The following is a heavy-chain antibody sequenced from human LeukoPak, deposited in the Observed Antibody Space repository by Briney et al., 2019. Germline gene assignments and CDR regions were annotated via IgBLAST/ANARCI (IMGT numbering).Heavy chain of an antibody. CDR1: GGSFSGYY. CDR3: ARDSGTTGEVKFDP. D-gene: IGHD3-10*01. J-gene: IGHJ5*02. V-gene: IGHV4-34*01. CDR2: INHSGST. Sequence: SETLSLTCAVYGGSFSGYYWSWIRQPPGKGLQWIGEINHSGSTNYNPSLKSRVTISVDTSKNQFSLKLSSVTAADTAVYYCARDSGTTGEVKFDPWGQGTLVTVSS.